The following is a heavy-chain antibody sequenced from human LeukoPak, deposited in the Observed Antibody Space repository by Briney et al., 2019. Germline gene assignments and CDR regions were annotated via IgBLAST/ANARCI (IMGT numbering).Heavy chain of an antibody. Sequence: SETLSLTCTVSGGSISSYYWSWIRQPAGKGLEWIGRMQISGITNYNPSLQSRVTMSLDTSKNQFSLKLSSVTAADTAVYYCARDLAVAPYNWFDPWGQGTLVTVSS. CDR1: GGSISSYY. CDR2: MQISGIT. J-gene: IGHJ5*02. V-gene: IGHV4-4*07. CDR3: ARDLAVAPYNWFDP. D-gene: IGHD2-2*01.